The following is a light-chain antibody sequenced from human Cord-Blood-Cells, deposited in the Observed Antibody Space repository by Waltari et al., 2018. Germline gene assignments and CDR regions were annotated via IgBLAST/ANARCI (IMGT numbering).Light chain of an antibody. CDR1: QSVSSSY. V-gene: IGKV3-20*01. CDR3: QQYGSSPRT. J-gene: IGKJ1*01. CDR2: GAS. Sequence: EIVLTQSPGTLSLSPGERATLPCRASQSVSSSYLAWYQQKPGQAPRLLIYGASSRATGIPDRFSGSGSGTDFTLTISRLEPEDFAVYYWQQYGSSPRTFGQGTKVEIK.